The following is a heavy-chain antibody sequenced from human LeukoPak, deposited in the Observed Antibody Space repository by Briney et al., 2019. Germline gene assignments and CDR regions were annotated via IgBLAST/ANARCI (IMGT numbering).Heavy chain of an antibody. CDR2: IYYSGST. J-gene: IGHJ3*02. CDR1: GGSISSYY. Sequence: SETLSLTCTVSGGSISSYYWSWIRQPPGKGLEWLGYIYYSGSTNNNPSLKSRVTISVDTSKNQFSLKLSSVTAADTAVYYCAILRGAYCGGDCYPGAFDIWGQGTMVTVSS. V-gene: IGHV4-59*01. CDR3: AILRGAYCGGDCYPGAFDI. D-gene: IGHD2-21*02.